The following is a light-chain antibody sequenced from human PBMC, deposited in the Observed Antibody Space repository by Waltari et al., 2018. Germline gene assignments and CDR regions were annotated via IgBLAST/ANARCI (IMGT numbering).Light chain of an antibody. CDR3: QQYGSSPRIT. CDR1: QSVTSSS. Sequence: EIVLTQSPGTLSLSPGERATLSCRASQSVTSSSLAWYQQKPDQAPRLLISGSSNRATGIPDRFSGSGSGTDFTLTISSLEPEDFAVYYCQQYGSSPRITFGQGTKLEIE. J-gene: IGKJ2*01. V-gene: IGKV3-20*01. CDR2: GSS.